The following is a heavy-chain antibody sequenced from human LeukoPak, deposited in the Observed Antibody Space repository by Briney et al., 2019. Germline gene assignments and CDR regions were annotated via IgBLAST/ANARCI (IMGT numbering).Heavy chain of an antibody. J-gene: IGHJ4*02. V-gene: IGHV4-59*01. Sequence: SETLSLTCTVSGGSISSYYWSWIRQPPGKGLEWIGCIYYSGSTNYNPSLKSRVTISVDTSKNQFSLKLSSVTAADTAVYYCARSYSSSLDYWGQGTLVTVSS. CDR1: GGSISSYY. CDR3: ARSYSSSLDY. D-gene: IGHD6-6*01. CDR2: IYYSGST.